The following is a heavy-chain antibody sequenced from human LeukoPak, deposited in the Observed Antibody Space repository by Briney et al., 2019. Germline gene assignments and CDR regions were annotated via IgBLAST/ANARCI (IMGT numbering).Heavy chain of an antibody. V-gene: IGHV4-59*01. D-gene: IGHD2-2*01. CDR2: IYYSGGT. CDR1: GGSISSYY. CDR3: ASLGGYCSSTSCPDDAFDI. Sequence: SETLSLTCTVSGGSISSYYWSWIRQPPGKGLEWIGYIYYSGGTNYNPSLKSRVTISVDTSKNQFSLKLSSVTAADTAVYYCASLGGYCSSTSCPDDAFDIWGQGTMVTVSS. J-gene: IGHJ3*02.